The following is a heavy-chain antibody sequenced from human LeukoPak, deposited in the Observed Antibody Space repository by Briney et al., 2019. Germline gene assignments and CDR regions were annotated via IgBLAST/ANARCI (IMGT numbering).Heavy chain of an antibody. V-gene: IGHV4-39*07. CDR2: IYYSGST. CDR3: AREKRDGYGNDAFDI. CDR1: GGSISSSSYY. Sequence: SETLSLTCTVSGGSISSSSYYWGWTRQPPGKGLEWIGSIYYSGSTYYNPSLKSRVTISVDTSKNQFSLKLSSVTAADTAVYYCAREKRDGYGNDAFDIWGQGTMVTVSS. D-gene: IGHD5-24*01. J-gene: IGHJ3*02.